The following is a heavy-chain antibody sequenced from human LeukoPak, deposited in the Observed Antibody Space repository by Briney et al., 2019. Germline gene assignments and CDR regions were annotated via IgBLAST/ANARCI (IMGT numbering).Heavy chain of an antibody. CDR1: GFTFSTYG. CDR3: ARRGSGTYSVDQ. V-gene: IGHV3-33*01. D-gene: IGHD3-10*01. J-gene: IGHJ4*02. CDR2: IWSDGSNK. Sequence: ERSLRLSCAASGFTFSTYGMHWVRQGPGKGLEWVAVIWSDGSNKYYADSVKGRFTIYRDNSKNTLYPQMDSLRAEDTAVYYCARRGSGTYSVDQWGQGTLVTVSS.